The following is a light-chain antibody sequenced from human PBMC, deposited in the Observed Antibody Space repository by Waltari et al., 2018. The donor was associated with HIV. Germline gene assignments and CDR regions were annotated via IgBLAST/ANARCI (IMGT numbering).Light chain of an antibody. V-gene: IGLV3-10*01. CDR2: EGY. CDR1: TMHYKY. CDR3: YSTDSSGKGV. Sequence: SYELTQAPSVSVSPGQTARINCFGPTMHYKYTFWYQQKSGQAPVVVIYEGYKRPSGIPERFSGSRSGTTATLTITGAQVDDEGDYYCYSTDSSGKGVFGGGTKLTVL. J-gene: IGLJ3*02.